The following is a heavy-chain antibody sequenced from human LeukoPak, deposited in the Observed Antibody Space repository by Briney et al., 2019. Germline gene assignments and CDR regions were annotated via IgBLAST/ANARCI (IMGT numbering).Heavy chain of an antibody. CDR1: GFTLSRYS. J-gene: IGHJ3*02. Sequence: AGGSLRLSCAASGFTLSRYSMNWVRQAPGKGLEWVSSISSGSSYIYYAGSVKGRFTISRDNAKNSLYLQMNSLRAEDTAVYYCATGDYGAFDIWGQGTMVTVSS. D-gene: IGHD4-17*01. V-gene: IGHV3-21*01. CDR3: ATGDYGAFDI. CDR2: ISSGSSYI.